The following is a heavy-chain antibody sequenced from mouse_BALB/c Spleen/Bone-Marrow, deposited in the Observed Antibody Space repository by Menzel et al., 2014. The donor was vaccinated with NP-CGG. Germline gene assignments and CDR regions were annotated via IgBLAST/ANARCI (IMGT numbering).Heavy chain of an antibody. CDR2: ISSGSSTI. CDR3: ASLTYYAMDY. CDR1: GFTFSSFG. V-gene: IGHV5-17*02. J-gene: IGHJ4*01. Sequence: EVQRVESGGGLVQPGGSRKLSCAASGFTFSSFGMHWVRQAPEKGLEWVAYISSGSSTIYYADTVESRFTISRDNPKNTLFLQMTSLRSEDTAMYYCASLTYYAMDYWGQGPSVTVSS.